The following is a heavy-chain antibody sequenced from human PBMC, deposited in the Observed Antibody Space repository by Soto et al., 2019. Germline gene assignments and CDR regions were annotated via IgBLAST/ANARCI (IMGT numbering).Heavy chain of an antibody. CDR2: ISGTSDYI. J-gene: IGHJ4*02. D-gene: IGHD3-10*01. Sequence: EVQLVEAGGGRVKPGGSLRLSCAASGFTFSVASMNWVRQAPGKGLEWLSSISGTSDYISYADSVKGRFTISRDNAKNSLYLHMHSLRAEDRAVYSCARDPSYYGSGIYYYFDYWGQGALVTVCS. CDR3: ARDPSYYGSGIYYYFDY. V-gene: IGHV3-21*01. CDR1: GFTFSVAS.